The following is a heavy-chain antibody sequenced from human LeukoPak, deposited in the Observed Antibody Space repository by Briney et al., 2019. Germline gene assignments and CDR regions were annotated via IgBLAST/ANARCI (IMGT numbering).Heavy chain of an antibody. D-gene: IGHD1-26*01. CDR1: GFIFNRFW. CDR3: VRAGWELDY. J-gene: IGHJ4*02. CDR2: IKDDGTEK. Sequence: GGSLRLSCAASGFIFNRFWMSWVRQAPGKGLQWVAHIKDDGTEKYYLDSVKGRFTIARDDAWNSLYLQMNSLRDEDTAVYHCVRAGWELDYWGQGTPVIVSS. V-gene: IGHV3-7*01.